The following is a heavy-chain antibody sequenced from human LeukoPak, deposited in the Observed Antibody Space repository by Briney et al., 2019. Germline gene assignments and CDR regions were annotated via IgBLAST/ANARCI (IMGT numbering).Heavy chain of an antibody. CDR1: GFTVSSDY. V-gene: IGHV3-53*01. J-gene: IGHJ4*02. Sequence: GGSLRLSCVASGFTVSSDYMSWVRQAPGKGLEWVSIIYSAGSRYYADSVRGRFTISRDNSQNTVFLQMNSLRAEDTAVYYCASGGLGARKFYSDPFHFWGQGTLVTVSS. CDR2: IYSAGSR. D-gene: IGHD3-16*01. CDR3: ASGGLGARKFYSDPFHF.